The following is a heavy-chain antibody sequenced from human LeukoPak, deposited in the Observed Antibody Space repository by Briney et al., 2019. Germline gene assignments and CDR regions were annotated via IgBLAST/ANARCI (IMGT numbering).Heavy chain of an antibody. CDR1: GGSFSGYY. D-gene: IGHD3-3*01. V-gene: IGHV4-34*01. CDR2: INHSGST. Sequence: KPSETLSLTCAVYGGSFSGYYWSWIRQPPGKGLEWIGEINHSGSTNYNPSLKSRVTISVDTSKNQFSLKLSSVTAADTAVYYCARLSYDFWSGLDYWGQGTLVTVSS. J-gene: IGHJ4*02. CDR3: ARLSYDFWSGLDY.